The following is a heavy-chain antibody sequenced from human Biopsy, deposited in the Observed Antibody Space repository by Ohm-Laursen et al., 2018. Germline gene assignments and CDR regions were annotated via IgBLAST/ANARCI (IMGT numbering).Heavy chain of an antibody. CDR3: ARDSSGTARAGGMDV. CDR2: ISHGGNDE. D-gene: IGHD6-6*01. Sequence: SLRLSCAASGFSFSNYGMHWVRQAPGKGLEWVALISHGGNDEYYADSVEGRFTISRDNSKNTVLLQLNSLRAEDTAAYYCARDSSGTARAGGMDVWGQGTTVTVSS. V-gene: IGHV3-30*03. CDR1: GFSFSNYG. J-gene: IGHJ6*02.